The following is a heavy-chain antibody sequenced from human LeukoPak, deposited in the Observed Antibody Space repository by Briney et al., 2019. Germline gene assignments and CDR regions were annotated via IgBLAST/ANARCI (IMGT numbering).Heavy chain of an antibody. CDR1: GFTFSSYA. CDR2: IGGSANNT. J-gene: IGHJ4*02. D-gene: IGHD6-19*01. CDR3: ARVSRTYSSPYS. V-gene: IGHV3-23*01. Sequence: GGSLRLSCATSGFTFSSYAMSWVRQAPGKGLEWVSAIGGSANNTYYADSVKGRFTISRDNSKNTLYLQMNSLRAEDTAVYYCARVSRTYSSPYSWGQGTLVTVSS.